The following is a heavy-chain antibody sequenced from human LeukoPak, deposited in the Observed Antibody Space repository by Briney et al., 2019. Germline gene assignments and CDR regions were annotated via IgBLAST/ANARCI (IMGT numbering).Heavy chain of an antibody. J-gene: IGHJ4*02. CDR3: ARESSGYYYGY. CDR2: ISAYNGYT. V-gene: IGHV1-18*01. D-gene: IGHD3-22*01. Sequence: ASVKVSCKASGYTFTTYGIIWVRQAPEQGLERMGWISAYNGYTNYAQNFQGRVTMTTDTSTSTAYMELRSLRSDGTAVYCCARESSGYYYGYWGQGTLVTVSS. CDR1: GYTFTTYG.